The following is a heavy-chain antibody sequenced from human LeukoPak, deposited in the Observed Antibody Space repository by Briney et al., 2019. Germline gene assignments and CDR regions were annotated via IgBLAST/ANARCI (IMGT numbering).Heavy chain of an antibody. V-gene: IGHV4-34*01. D-gene: IGHD3-10*01. J-gene: IGHJ5*02. CDR2: INHSGST. CDR1: GGSFSGYY. Sequence: SETLSLTCAVYGGSFSGYYWSWIRQPSAKGLEWIGEINHSGSTNYNPSLKSRVTISVDTSKNQFSLKLSSVTAADTAVYYCARNRGITMVRGVIIFDPWGQGTLVTVSS. CDR3: ARNRGITMVRGVIIFDP.